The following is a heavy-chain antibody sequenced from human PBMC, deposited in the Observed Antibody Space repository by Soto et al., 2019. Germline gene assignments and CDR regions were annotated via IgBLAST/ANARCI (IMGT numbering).Heavy chain of an antibody. CDR1: GGSFSGYY. V-gene: IGHV4-34*01. Sequence: ASETLSLTCAVYGGSFSGYYWSWIRQPPGKGLEWIGEINHSGSTNYNPSLKSRVTISVDTSKNQFSLKLSSVTAADTAVYYCARQNDFWSGYYRRYNWFDPWGQGTLVTVSS. CDR2: INHSGST. D-gene: IGHD3-3*01. CDR3: ARQNDFWSGYYRRYNWFDP. J-gene: IGHJ5*02.